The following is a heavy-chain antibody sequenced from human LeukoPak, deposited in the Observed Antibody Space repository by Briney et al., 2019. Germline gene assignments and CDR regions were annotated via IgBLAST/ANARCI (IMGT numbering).Heavy chain of an antibody. V-gene: IGHV3-53*01. CDR1: GFTVSSNY. D-gene: IGHD3-22*01. CDR2: IYSGGST. J-gene: IGHJ1*01. CDR3: ARDYYDSSGYYGRGAEYFQH. Sequence: GGSLRLSCAASGFTVSSNYMSWVRQAPGKGLEWVSVIYSGGSTYYADSVKGRFTISRDNSKNTLYLQMNSLRAEDTAVYYCARDYYDSSGYYGRGAEYFQHWGQGTLVTVSS.